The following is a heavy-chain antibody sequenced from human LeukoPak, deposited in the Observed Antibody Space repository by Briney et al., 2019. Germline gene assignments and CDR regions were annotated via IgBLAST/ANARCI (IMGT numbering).Heavy chain of an antibody. V-gene: IGHV1-8*03. CDR3: ARGPPQLWLQWGLGYYFDY. CDR1: GYTFTSYD. Sequence: ASVKVSCKASGYTFTSYDINWVRQATGQGLEWMGWMNPNSGNTGYAQKFQGRVTITRNTSISTAYMELSSLRSEDTAVYYCARGPPQLWLQWGLGYYFDYWGQGTLVTVSS. D-gene: IGHD5-18*01. J-gene: IGHJ4*02. CDR2: MNPNSGNT.